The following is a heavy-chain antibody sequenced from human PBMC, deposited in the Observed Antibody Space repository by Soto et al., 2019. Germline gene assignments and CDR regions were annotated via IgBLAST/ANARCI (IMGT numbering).Heavy chain of an antibody. J-gene: IGHJ5*02. CDR2: IIPIFGTA. CDR3: ARSDPGWFDP. CDR1: GGTFSSYA. V-gene: IGHV1-69*13. Sequence: SVKVSCKSSGGTFSSYAISWVRQAPGQGLEWMGGIIPIFGTANYAQKFQGRVTITADESTSTAYMELSSLRSEDTAVYYCARSDPGWFDPWGQGILVTCSS.